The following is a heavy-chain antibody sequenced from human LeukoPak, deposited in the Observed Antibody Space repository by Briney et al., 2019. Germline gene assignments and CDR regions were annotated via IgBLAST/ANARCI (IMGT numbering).Heavy chain of an antibody. J-gene: IGHJ4*02. CDR2: IYYSGST. CDR1: GGSISSSSYY. D-gene: IGHD5-18*01. CDR3: ARGRRGYSYGYSRLFDY. Sequence: SETLSLTCTVSGGSISSSSYYWGWIRQPPGKGLEWIGSIYYSGSTYYNPSLKRRVTISVDTSKNQFPLKLSSVTAAHTAVYYCARGRRGYSYGYSRLFDYWGQGTLVTVSS. V-gene: IGHV4-39*01.